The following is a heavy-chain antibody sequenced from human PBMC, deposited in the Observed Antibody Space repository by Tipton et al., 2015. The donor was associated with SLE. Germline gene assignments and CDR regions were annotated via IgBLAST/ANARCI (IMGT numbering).Heavy chain of an antibody. CDR3: SKDAYSSSSGNFDY. V-gene: IGHV3-9*01. CDR1: GFDFDDYA. CDR2: IDWNSVTM. D-gene: IGHD4-11*01. J-gene: IGHJ4*01. Sequence: SLRPSCEASGFDFDDYATHWVRQVPGKGLEWVSSIDWNSVTMDYADSVKGRFTISRDNAKNSLYLQMESLRADDTALYYCSKDAYSSSSGNFDYWGHGALVNVSS.